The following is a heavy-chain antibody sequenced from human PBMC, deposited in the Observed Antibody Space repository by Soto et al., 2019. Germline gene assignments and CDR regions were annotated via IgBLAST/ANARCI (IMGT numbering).Heavy chain of an antibody. CDR3: TKQGGHQPIDD. Sequence: PGGSLRLSCAASGFTFSSYAMSWVRQAPGKGLEWVSTFSGSGGSTFYADSVKGHVTISADKSISTAYLQWSSLKASDTAMYYCTKQGGHQPIDDWGQGTLVTVSS. CDR1: GFTFSSYA. V-gene: IGHV3-23*01. D-gene: IGHD2-2*01. J-gene: IGHJ4*02. CDR2: FSGSGGST.